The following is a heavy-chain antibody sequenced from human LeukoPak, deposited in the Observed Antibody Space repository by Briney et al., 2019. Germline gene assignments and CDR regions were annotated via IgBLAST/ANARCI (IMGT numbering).Heavy chain of an antibody. J-gene: IGHJ4*02. CDR3: ARGYCSSTSCSPGGY. CDR1: GYTFTSYY. Sequence: ASVKVSCKASGYTFTSYYMHWVRQAPGQGLEWMGIINPSGGSTTYAQKFQGRVTMTTDTSTSTAYMELRSLRSDDTAVYYCARGYCSSTSCSPGGYWGQGTLVTVSS. V-gene: IGHV1-46*01. D-gene: IGHD2-2*01. CDR2: INPSGGST.